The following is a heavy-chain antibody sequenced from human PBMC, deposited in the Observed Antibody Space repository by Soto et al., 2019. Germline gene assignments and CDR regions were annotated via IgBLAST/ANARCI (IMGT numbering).Heavy chain of an antibody. J-gene: IGHJ3*02. CDR3: AKAGGWEPDDDAFDI. V-gene: IGHV3-30*18. CDR1: GFTFSSYG. Sequence: GGSLRLSCAASGFTFSSYGMHWVRQAPGKGLEWVAVISYDGSNKYYADSVKGRFTISRDNSKNTLYLQMNSLRAEDTAVYYCAKAGGWEPDDDAFDIWGQGTMVTVSS. D-gene: IGHD1-26*01. CDR2: ISYDGSNK.